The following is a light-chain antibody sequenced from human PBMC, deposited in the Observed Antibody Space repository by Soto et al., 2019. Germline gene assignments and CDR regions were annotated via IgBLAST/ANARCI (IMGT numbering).Light chain of an antibody. CDR1: SSNIGAGYD. V-gene: IGLV1-40*01. Sequence: QAVVTQPPSVSGAPGQWVTISCTGSSSNIGAGYDVHWYQQLPGTAPKLLIYGNNNRPSGVPDRFSGSKSGTSASLAITGLRAEDEADYYCQSYDSSLSGVVFGGGTKVTVL. CDR2: GNN. CDR3: QSYDSSLSGVV. J-gene: IGLJ2*01.